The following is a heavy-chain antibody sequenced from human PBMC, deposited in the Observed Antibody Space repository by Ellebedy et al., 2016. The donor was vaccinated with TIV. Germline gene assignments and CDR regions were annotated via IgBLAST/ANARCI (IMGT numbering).Heavy chain of an antibody. CDR2: IKQDGSEK. J-gene: IGHJ4*02. D-gene: IGHD6-13*01. V-gene: IGHV3-7*03. Sequence: GESLKISCAASGFTFSSYWMSWVRQAPGKGLEWVAKIKQDGSEKHYVESGKGRFTIFRDNAKHSLYLQMNSLRAEDTAVYYCVRVKPAAAVFDYWGQGTVVTVSS. CDR3: VRVKPAAAVFDY. CDR1: GFTFSSYW.